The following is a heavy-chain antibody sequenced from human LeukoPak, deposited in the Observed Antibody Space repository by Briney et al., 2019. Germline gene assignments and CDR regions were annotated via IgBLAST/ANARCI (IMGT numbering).Heavy chain of an antibody. CDR1: GFTFSWYG. D-gene: IGHD5-18*01. CDR3: ARRARYRGYSYGFSDY. Sequence: GGSLRLSCAASGFTFSWYGMHWVRQAPGKGLEWVAFIRFDGSNKYYADSVKGRFTISRDNSKNTLYLQMNSLRPEDTAVYYCARRARYRGYSYGFSDYWGQGTLVTVSS. CDR2: IRFDGSNK. V-gene: IGHV3-30*02. J-gene: IGHJ4*02.